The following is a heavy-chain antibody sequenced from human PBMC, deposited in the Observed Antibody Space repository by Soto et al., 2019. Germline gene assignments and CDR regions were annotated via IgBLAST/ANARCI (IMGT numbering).Heavy chain of an antibody. V-gene: IGHV4-34*01. CDR1: GDSISGGASF. J-gene: IGHJ5*02. CDR2: INHSGST. D-gene: IGHD6-13*01. Sequence: PSETLSLTCTVSGDSISGGASFWSWIRQPPGKGLEWIGEINHSGSTNYNPSLKSRVTISVDTSKNQFSLKLSSVTAADTAVYYCARVFSSSWYTPWNWFDPWGQGTLVTVSS. CDR3: ARVFSSSWYTPWNWFDP.